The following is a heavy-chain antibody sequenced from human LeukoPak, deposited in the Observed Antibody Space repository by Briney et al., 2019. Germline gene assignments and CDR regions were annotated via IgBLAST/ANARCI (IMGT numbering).Heavy chain of an antibody. CDR1: GFTFSSYG. V-gene: IGHV3-23*01. CDR2: ISGSGGST. J-gene: IGHJ4*02. CDR3: AKVAWSYCSSTSCYLDY. D-gene: IGHD2-2*01. Sequence: PGRSLRLSCAASGFTFSSYGMPWVRQAPGKGLEWVSAISGSGGSTYYADSVKGRFTISRDNSKNTLYLQMNSLRAEDTAVYYCAKVAWSYCSSTSCYLDYWGQGTLVTVSS.